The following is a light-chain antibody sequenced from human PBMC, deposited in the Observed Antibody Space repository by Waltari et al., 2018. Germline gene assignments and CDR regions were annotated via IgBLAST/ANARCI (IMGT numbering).Light chain of an antibody. CDR1: ESLGSE. CDR2: DAS. V-gene: IGKV1-5*01. CDR3: QQYYSNPAT. Sequence: DIQMTQSPSTLSASIGDRVTITCRASESLGSELAWYQQRPGKAPNMLIYDASTLQSGVPSRFSGSGSGTDFTLTISCLQSEDFAIYYCQQYYSNPATFGQGTKVEIK. J-gene: IGKJ1*01.